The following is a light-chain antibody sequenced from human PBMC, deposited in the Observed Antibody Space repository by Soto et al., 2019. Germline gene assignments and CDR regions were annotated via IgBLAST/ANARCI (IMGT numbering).Light chain of an antibody. J-gene: IGKJ4*01. CDR2: GAS. CDR1: QSVSSN. CDR3: QQYNNWPPLT. Sequence: EIVMTQSPATLSVSPGERATLSCRASQSVSSNLAWYQQKPGQAPRLLIYGASTRATGVPARFIGSGSGTKLTLTITRLQSEDSAVYYCQQYNNWPPLTFGGGTKVEIK. V-gene: IGKV3-15*01.